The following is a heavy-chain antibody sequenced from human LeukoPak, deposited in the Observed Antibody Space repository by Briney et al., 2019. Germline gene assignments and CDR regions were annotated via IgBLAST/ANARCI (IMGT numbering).Heavy chain of an antibody. D-gene: IGHD6-25*01. Sequence: GGSLRLYCAASGFTFSKYWMSWVRQAPGKGLGWVATIKSDGSGKFHVDSVKGRFTISRDNAKNSPYLQTNSLRVEDTAVYYCARESVSGSDYWGQGTLVTVSS. CDR3: ARESVSGSDY. CDR2: IKSDGSGK. V-gene: IGHV3-7*01. J-gene: IGHJ4*02. CDR1: GFTFSKYW.